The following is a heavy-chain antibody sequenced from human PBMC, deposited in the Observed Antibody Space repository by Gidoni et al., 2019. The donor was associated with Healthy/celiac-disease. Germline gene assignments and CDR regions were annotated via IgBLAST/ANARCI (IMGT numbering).Heavy chain of an antibody. J-gene: IGHJ4*02. CDR2: ISSSGSYI. Sequence: EVQLVESGGGLVKPGGSLRLSCAASGFTFRSYSMNWVRQAQGKGLVWVSCISSSGSYIYYADSMKGRFTISRDNAKNSLYLQMDSLRAEDTAVYYCAREDSDYDLDYWGQGTLVTVSS. CDR1: GFTFRSYS. D-gene: IGHD5-12*01. CDR3: AREDSDYDLDY. V-gene: IGHV3-21*06.